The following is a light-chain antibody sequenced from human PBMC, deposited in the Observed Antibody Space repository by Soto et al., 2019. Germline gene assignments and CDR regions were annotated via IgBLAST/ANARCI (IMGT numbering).Light chain of an antibody. Sequence: IVLTQSPATLSLSPGERATLSCRASQSVSSYLAWYQQKPGQAPRLLIYDASNRATGIPARFSGSGSGTDFTLTIRSLEPEDFAVYYCQQRSNWPLITFGQGTRLEIK. V-gene: IGKV3-11*01. CDR3: QQRSNWPLIT. CDR1: QSVSSY. J-gene: IGKJ5*01. CDR2: DAS.